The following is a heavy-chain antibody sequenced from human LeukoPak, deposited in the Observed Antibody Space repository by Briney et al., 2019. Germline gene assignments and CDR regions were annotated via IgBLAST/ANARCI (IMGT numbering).Heavy chain of an antibody. D-gene: IGHD3-9*01. CDR1: GGSISSSSYY. Sequence: SETLSLTCTVPGGSISSSSYYWGWIRQPPGKGLEWIGRIYYSGSTYYNPSLNNRDTKPVDPSKNHFSLPLISVTAADMALYYCARHPYILTGYYIPDAFDIWGQGTMVTVSS. V-gene: IGHV4-39*01. CDR2: IYYSGST. J-gene: IGHJ3*02. CDR3: ARHPYILTGYYIPDAFDI.